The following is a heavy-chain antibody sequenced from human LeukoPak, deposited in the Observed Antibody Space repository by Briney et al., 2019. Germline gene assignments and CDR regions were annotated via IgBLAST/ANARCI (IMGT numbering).Heavy chain of an antibody. Sequence: PGGSLRLSSAASGFTLSSYAMSWVRQAPGKGLGWVSAISDSGNTYHADSVKGRFTISRDSSKNTLFLQMNRLRPEDAAVYYCAKAPVTTCRGAYCYPFDYWGQGTLVTVSS. V-gene: IGHV3-23*01. J-gene: IGHJ4*02. CDR3: AKAPVTTCRGAYCYPFDY. CDR2: ISDSGNT. D-gene: IGHD2-21*01. CDR1: GFTLSSYA.